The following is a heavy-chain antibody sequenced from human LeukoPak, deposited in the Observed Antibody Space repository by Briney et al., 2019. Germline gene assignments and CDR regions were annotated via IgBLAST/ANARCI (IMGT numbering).Heavy chain of an antibody. J-gene: IGHJ1*01. V-gene: IGHV1-18*01. Sequence: GASVKVSCKASGYTFTSYGISWVRQAPGQGLEWMGWISAYNGNTNYAQKLQGRVTMTTDTSTSTAYMELRSLRSDDTAVYYCARGRRDYYDSSGYSDFQHWGQGTLVTVSS. D-gene: IGHD3-22*01. CDR2: ISAYNGNT. CDR1: GYTFTSYG. CDR3: ARGRRDYYDSSGYSDFQH.